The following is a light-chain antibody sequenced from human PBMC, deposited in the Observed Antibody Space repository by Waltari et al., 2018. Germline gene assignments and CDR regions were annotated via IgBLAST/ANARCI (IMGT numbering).Light chain of an antibody. CDR1: QSFSRT. CDR3: QHYVRLPVT. CDR2: GAS. Sequence: EIVLTQSPGTLSLSPGERATLPCRASQSFSRTLAWYQQKPGQAPRLLIYGASTRATGIPDRFSGSGSGTDFSLTISRLEPEDFAVYYCQHYVRLPVTFGQGTKVEIK. V-gene: IGKV3-20*01. J-gene: IGKJ1*01.